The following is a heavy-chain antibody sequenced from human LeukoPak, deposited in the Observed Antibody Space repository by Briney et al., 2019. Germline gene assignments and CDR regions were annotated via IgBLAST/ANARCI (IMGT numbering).Heavy chain of an antibody. CDR1: GFTFSSYG. J-gene: IGHJ4*02. CDR3: AKQPFRTYYYGSGSYSPPDY. Sequence: PGGSLRLSCAASGFTFSSYGMHWVRQAPGKGLEWVAVIWYDGSNKYYADSVKGRFTISRENSKNTLYLQMNSLRAEDTAVYYCAKQPFRTYYYGSGSYSPPDYWGQGTLVTVSS. V-gene: IGHV3-33*06. D-gene: IGHD3-10*01. CDR2: IWYDGSNK.